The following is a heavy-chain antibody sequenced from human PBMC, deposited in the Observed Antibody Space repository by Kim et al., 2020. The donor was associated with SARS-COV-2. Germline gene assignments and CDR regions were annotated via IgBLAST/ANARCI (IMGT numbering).Heavy chain of an antibody. CDR3: ARDITMIVVVTPTGFDY. D-gene: IGHD3-22*01. CDR2: ISSSSSTI. J-gene: IGHJ4*02. V-gene: IGHV3-48*02. CDR1: GFTFSSYS. Sequence: GVLRLSCAASGFTFSSYSMNWVRQAPGKGLEWVSYISSSSSTIYYADSVKGRFTISRDNAKNSLYLQMNSLRDEDTAVYYCARDITMIVVVTPTGFDYWGQGTLVTVSS.